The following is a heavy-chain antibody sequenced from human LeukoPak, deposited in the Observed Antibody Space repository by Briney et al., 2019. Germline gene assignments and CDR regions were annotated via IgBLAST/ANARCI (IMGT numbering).Heavy chain of an antibody. V-gene: IGHV4-34*01. D-gene: IGHD6-13*01. CDR2: TNHSGST. CDR1: GGSFSGYY. Sequence: SETLSLTCAVYGGSFSGYYWSWIRQPPGKGLEWIGETNHSGSTNYNPSLKSRVTISVDTSKNQFSLKLSSVTAADTAVYYCARVGSSWYYYYYMDVWGKGTTVTVSS. CDR3: ARVGSSWYYYYYMDV. J-gene: IGHJ6*03.